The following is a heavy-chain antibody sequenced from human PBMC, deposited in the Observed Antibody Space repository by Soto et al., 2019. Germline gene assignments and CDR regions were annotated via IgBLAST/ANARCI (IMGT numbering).Heavy chain of an antibody. CDR3: ARDKYTRRVEPYYYYGMDV. D-gene: IGHD2-2*02. CDR1: GFTFSSYG. CDR2: IWYDGSNK. Sequence: QVQLVESGGGVVQPGRSLRLSCAASGFTFSSYGMHWVRQAPGKGLEWVAVIWYDGSNKYYADSVKGRFTISRDNSKNTLYLQMNSLRAEDTAVYYCARDKYTRRVEPYYYYGMDVWGQGTTVTVSS. V-gene: IGHV3-33*01. J-gene: IGHJ6*02.